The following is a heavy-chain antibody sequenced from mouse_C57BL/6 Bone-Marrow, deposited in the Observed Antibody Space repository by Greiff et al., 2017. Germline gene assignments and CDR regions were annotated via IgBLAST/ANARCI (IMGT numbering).Heavy chain of an antibody. J-gene: IGHJ4*01. CDR2: INPNNGGT. CDR3: ARSDDAGLYYYAMDY. D-gene: IGHD2-12*01. CDR1: GYTFTDYN. Sequence: EVQLQQSGPELVKPGASVKIPCKASGYTFTDYNMDWVKQSHGKSLEWIGDINPNNGGTIYNQKFTGKATLTVDKSSSTAYMEIRSLTSEDTAVYYCARSDDAGLYYYAMDYWGQGTSVTVSS. V-gene: IGHV1-18*01.